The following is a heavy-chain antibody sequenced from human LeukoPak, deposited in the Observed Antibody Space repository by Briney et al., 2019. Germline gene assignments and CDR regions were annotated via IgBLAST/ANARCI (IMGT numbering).Heavy chain of an antibody. CDR2: IKEDGTET. J-gene: IGHJ6*01. CDR1: GFMFSSNW. V-gene: IGHV3-7*03. CDR3: ARGGGLDV. Sequence: GGSLRLSCAASGFMFSSNWMSWVRLAPGKGLEWVANIKEDGTETYYVDSVKGRFTISRDNAKNSLYLQMSNLRAEDTAVYFCARGGGLDVGGEGGTVTVSS. D-gene: IGHD3-16*01.